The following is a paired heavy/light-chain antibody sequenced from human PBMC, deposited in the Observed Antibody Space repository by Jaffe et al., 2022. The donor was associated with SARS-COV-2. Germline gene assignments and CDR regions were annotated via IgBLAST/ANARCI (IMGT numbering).Heavy chain of an antibody. V-gene: IGHV3-11*01. Sequence: QVQLVESGGGLVKPGGSLRLSCAASGFTFSDYFMNWIRQAPGKGLEWVSYISTGDSTIYYADSVKGRFTISRDNAKNSLYLQMNSLRAEDTAVYYCARGDNWKYLFNYWGQGTLVTVSS. J-gene: IGHJ4*02. D-gene: IGHD1-1*01. CDR1: GFTFSDYF. CDR3: ARGDNWKYLFNY. CDR2: ISTGDSTI.
Light chain of an antibody. CDR1: QSVLYSSNNKNY. CDR3: QQYYSTPPA. Sequence: DIVMTQSPDSLAVSLGERATINCKSSQSVLYSSNNKNYLAWYQQKPGQPPKLLIYWASTRESGVPDRFSGSGSGTDFTLTISSLQAEDVAVYYCQQYYSTPPAFGGGTKVEIK. V-gene: IGKV4-1*01. J-gene: IGKJ4*01. CDR2: WAS.